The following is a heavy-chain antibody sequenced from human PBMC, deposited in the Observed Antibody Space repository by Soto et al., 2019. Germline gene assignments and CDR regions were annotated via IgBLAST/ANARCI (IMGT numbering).Heavy chain of an antibody. CDR3: ARVRLGGLDY. J-gene: IGHJ4*02. Sequence: ELQLVESGGGLVQPGGSLRLSCAASGFNFSSYDMHWVRQATGRGLEWVSAVGIAGDAYYPDSVKGRFTISRENAKNSLYLQMNSPSAGDTAVYYCARVRLGGLDYWGQGTKLTVSS. V-gene: IGHV3-13*04. D-gene: IGHD3-16*01. CDR2: VGIAGDA. CDR1: GFNFSSYD.